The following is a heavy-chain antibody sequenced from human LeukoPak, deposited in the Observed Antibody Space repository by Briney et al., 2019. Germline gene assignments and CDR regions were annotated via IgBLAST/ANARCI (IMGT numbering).Heavy chain of an antibody. Sequence: ASVKVSCKASGGTFSSYAISWVRQAPGQGLEWMGRIIPILGIANYAQKFQGRVTITADKSTSTAYMELSSLRSEDTAVYYCARSLDSSGWYIFDYWGQGTLVTVSS. V-gene: IGHV1-69*04. CDR2: IIPILGIA. CDR1: GGTFSSYA. J-gene: IGHJ4*02. D-gene: IGHD6-19*01. CDR3: ARSLDSSGWYIFDY.